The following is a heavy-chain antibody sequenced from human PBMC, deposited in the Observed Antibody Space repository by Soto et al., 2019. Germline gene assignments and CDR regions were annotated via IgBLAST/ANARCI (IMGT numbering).Heavy chain of an antibody. Sequence: EVQLVESGGGWVQPGGSLRLSCAASGFNFPTYAMNWVRQAPGKGLEWLSFIHMTHNVIFYAASVRGRFTISRDNAKDSLYLQMNILRVEDTSVYYCVSDPYGNIDLDYWGQGTLVIVSS. J-gene: IGHJ4*02. CDR2: IHMTHNVI. V-gene: IGHV3-48*01. CDR1: GFNFPTYA. CDR3: VSDPYGNIDLDY. D-gene: IGHD3-10*01.